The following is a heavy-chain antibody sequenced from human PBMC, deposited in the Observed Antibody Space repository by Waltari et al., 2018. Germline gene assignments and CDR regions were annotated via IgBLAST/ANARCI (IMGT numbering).Heavy chain of an antibody. CDR1: GFTLSSYW. CDR3: ARDPIRSY. V-gene: IGHV3-74*01. J-gene: IGHJ4*02. Sequence: EVQLVESGGNLVQPGGSLRLSCAASGFTLSSYWMHWVRQAPGKGLVWVSSINSDGSSTTYADSVKGRFTISRDNAKNTLYLKMNSLRAEDTAVYYCARDPIRSYWGQGTLVTVSS. CDR2: INSDGSST.